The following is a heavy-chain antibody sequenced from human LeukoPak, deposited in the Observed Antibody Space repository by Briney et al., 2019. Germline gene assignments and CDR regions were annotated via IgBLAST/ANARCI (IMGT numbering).Heavy chain of an antibody. V-gene: IGHV3-21*01. CDR1: GFTFSSYS. CDR2: ISSSSSYI. J-gene: IGHJ6*02. D-gene: IGHD1-1*01. Sequence: SPGGSLRLSCAASGFTFSSYSMNWVRQAPGKGLEWVSSISSSSSYIYYADSVKGRLTISRDNAKNSLYLQMNSLRAEDTAVYYCARDKGTYTNYGMDVWGQGTTVTVSS. CDR3: ARDKGTYTNYGMDV.